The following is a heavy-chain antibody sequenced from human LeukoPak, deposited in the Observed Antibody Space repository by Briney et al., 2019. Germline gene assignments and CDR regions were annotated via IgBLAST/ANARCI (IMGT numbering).Heavy chain of an antibody. CDR2: INPNSGGT. J-gene: IGHJ5*02. V-gene: IGHV1-2*02. CDR1: GYTFTGYY. CDR3: ARDRAGSSSWWKNWFDP. D-gene: IGHD6-13*01. Sequence: ASVKVSCKASGYTFTGYYMHWVRQAPGQGLEWMGWINPNSGGTNYGQKFQGRVTMTRDTSISTAYMELSRLRSDDTAVYYCARDRAGSSSWWKNWFDPWGQGTLVTVSS.